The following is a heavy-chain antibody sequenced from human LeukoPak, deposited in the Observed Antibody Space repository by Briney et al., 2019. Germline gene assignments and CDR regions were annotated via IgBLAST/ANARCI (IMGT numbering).Heavy chain of an antibody. Sequence: GGSLRLSCEASGFTFSTYGMSWVRQAPGKGLEWVSAISGSGGSTYYADSVKGRVTISRDNSKNTLYLQVNSLRVEDTAVYYCAKDRLGATMYFDFWGRGTLVTVSS. J-gene: IGHJ4*02. D-gene: IGHD1-26*01. V-gene: IGHV3-23*01. CDR2: ISGSGGST. CDR3: AKDRLGATMYFDF. CDR1: GFTFSTYG.